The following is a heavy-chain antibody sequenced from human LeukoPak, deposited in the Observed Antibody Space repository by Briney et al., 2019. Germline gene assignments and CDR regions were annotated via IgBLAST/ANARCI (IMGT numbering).Heavy chain of an antibody. V-gene: IGHV4-30-4*01. CDR1: GGSTSSGDYY. D-gene: IGHD3-9*01. Sequence: PSETLSLTCSVSGGSTSSGDYYWSWVRQAPGKGLEWVANIFYSGSTYYNPSLKSRVTISVDKSQNQFSLKLSSVTAADTAVYYCARGRGVLRYFDWIFFFDYWGQGALVTVSS. J-gene: IGHJ4*02. CDR2: IFYSGST. CDR3: ARGRGVLRYFDWIFFFDY.